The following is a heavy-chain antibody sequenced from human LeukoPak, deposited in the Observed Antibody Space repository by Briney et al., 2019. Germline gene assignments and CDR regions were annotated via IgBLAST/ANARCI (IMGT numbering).Heavy chain of an antibody. V-gene: IGHV3-23*01. CDR3: ATSMGF. J-gene: IGHJ4*02. CDR1: GFTFSNYA. CDR2: SSASGDNT. Sequence: GGSLRLSCAASGFTFSNYAMTWVRQAPGRGLEWVSASSASGDNTFYADSVKGRFTISRDNSKSMLYLEMNSLRVEDTAVYCCATSMGFWGQGTLVTVSS. D-gene: IGHD2-8*01.